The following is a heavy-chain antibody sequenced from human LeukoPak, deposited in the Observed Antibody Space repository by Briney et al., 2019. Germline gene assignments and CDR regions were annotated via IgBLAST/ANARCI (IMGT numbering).Heavy chain of an antibody. CDR1: GGSISSSSYY. J-gene: IGHJ4*02. CDR3: ARVYSSSWYSVGFDY. Sequence: PSETLSLTCTVSGGSISSSSYYWGWIRQPPGKGLEWIGSIYYSGSTYYNPSLKSRVTISVDTSKNQFSLKLSSVTAADTAVYYCARVYSSSWYSVGFDYWGQGTLVTVSS. V-gene: IGHV4-39*07. CDR2: IYYSGST. D-gene: IGHD6-13*01.